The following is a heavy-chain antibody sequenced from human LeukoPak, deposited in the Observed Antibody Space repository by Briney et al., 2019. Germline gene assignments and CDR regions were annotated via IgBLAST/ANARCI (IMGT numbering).Heavy chain of an antibody. CDR2: INPDGRDT. J-gene: IGHJ1*01. CDR1: GFTFDDYA. V-gene: IGHV3-7*01. CDR3: TSWGDTTAEYFQR. D-gene: IGHD2-21*02. Sequence: GGSLRLSCAASGFTFDDYAMNWVRQAPGKGLEWVAHINPDGRDTYYVDSVKGRFAISRDNAQNSMYLQMNSLRVEDTAVYYCTSWGDTTAEYFQRWGQGTLVTVSS.